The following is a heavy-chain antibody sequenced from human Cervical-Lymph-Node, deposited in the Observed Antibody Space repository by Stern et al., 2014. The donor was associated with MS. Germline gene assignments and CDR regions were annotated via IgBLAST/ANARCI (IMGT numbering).Heavy chain of an antibody. V-gene: IGHV3-74*02. CDR1: GFTFSSFW. Sequence: EVQLVESGGGLVQPGGSLRLSCVASGFTFSSFWMHWVRQAPGKGLEWVSRINIDGSSTIYADSVRGRFSISRDNAKNTLYLQMNGLRAEDTAVYYCATFSIWVWGQGTLVSVSS. J-gene: IGHJ4*02. D-gene: IGHD2-21*01. CDR2: INIDGSST. CDR3: ATFSIWV.